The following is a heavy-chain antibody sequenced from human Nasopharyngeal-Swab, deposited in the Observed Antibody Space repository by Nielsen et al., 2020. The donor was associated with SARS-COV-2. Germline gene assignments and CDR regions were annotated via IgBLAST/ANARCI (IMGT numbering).Heavy chain of an antibody. CDR3: AKDLQKWLVLGGYYYYNMDV. V-gene: IGHV3-11*01. J-gene: IGHJ6*02. CDR2: ISSSGSTI. Sequence: GESLKISCAASGFTFSDYYMSWIRQAPGKGLEWVSYISSSGSTIYYAHSVKGRFTISRDNSKNTLYLQMNSLRAEDTAVYYCAKDLQKWLVLGGYYYYNMDVWGQGTTVTVSS. CDR1: GFTFSDYY. D-gene: IGHD6-19*01.